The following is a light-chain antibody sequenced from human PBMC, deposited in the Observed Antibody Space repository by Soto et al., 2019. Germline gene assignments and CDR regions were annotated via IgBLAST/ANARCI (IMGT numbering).Light chain of an antibody. Sequence: QSALTQPPSASGSPGQSVTISCTGTSSDVAAYNYVSWYQQHAGKAPKLVIYEVTKRPSGVPDRLSGSKSANTASLTVSGLQAEDEADYYCSSFASSNTWVFGGGTKLTVL. J-gene: IGLJ3*02. V-gene: IGLV2-8*01. CDR3: SSFASSNTWV. CDR1: SSDVAAYNY. CDR2: EVT.